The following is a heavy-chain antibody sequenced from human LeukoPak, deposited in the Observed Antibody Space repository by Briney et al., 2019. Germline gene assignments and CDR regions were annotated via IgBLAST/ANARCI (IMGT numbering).Heavy chain of an antibody. V-gene: IGHV3-30-3*01. J-gene: IGHJ4*02. Sequence: PGGSLRLSCAASGFTFSSYAMHWVRQAPGKGLEWVAVISYDGSNKYYADSVKGRFTISRDNSKNTLYLQMNSLRAEDTAVYYCARDDYGDSHFDYWGQGTLVTVSS. D-gene: IGHD4-17*01. CDR1: GFTFSSYA. CDR3: ARDDYGDSHFDY. CDR2: ISYDGSNK.